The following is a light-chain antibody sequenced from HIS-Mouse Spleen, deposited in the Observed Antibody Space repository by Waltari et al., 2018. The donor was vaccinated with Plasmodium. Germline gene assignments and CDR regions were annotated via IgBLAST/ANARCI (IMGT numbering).Light chain of an antibody. J-gene: IGLJ3*02. V-gene: IGLV5-37*01. CDR2: YYSDSDK. Sequence: QPVLTQPPSSSASPGESARLTCTLPSDITVGRYHISWYQQKPGSPPRYLLYYYSDSDKGQGSGVPSRFSGSKDASANTGILLISGLQSEDEADYYCMIWPSNASGVFGGGTKLTVL. CDR3: MIWPSNASGV. CDR1: SDITVGRYH.